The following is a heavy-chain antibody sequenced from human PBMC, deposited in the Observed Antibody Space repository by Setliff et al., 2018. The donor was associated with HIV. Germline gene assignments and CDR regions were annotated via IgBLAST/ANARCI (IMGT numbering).Heavy chain of an antibody. CDR3: AYSGRQLRGPYFDF. Sequence: SGPTLVNPTQTLTLTCTSSGLSLSTSGVGVGWIRQSPGKALEWLAFTYWNNNKHYSTSLKSRLTVTKDTSKNRVVFTMTNMDPVDTATYYCAYSGRQLRGPYFDFWGQGTPVTVSS. D-gene: IGHD1-1*01. J-gene: IGHJ4*02. V-gene: IGHV2-5*01. CDR2: TYWNNNK. CDR1: GLSLSTSGVG.